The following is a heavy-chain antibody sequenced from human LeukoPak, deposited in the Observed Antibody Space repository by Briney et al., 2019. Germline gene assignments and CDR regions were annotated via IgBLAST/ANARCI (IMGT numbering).Heavy chain of an antibody. CDR1: SESFNTYY. Sequence: SETLSLTCAVSSESFNTYYWSWIRQPPGKGLEWIGEINRSGNTSYNPSLKSRVTISVDTSKNQFSLKLSSVTAADTAVYYCARGRGAALYYYYMDVWGKGTTVTVSS. J-gene: IGHJ6*03. CDR3: ARGRGAALYYYYMDV. V-gene: IGHV4-34*01. CDR2: INRSGNT. D-gene: IGHD3-10*01.